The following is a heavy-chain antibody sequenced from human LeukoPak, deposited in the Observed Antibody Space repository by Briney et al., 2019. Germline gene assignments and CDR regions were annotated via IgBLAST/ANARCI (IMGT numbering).Heavy chain of an antibody. J-gene: IGHJ1*01. CDR2: IIPILGTA. Sequence: ASVKVSCKASGGTFSSYAISWVRQAPGQGLEWMGRIIPILGTANYAQKFQGRVTITADKSTSTAYMELSSLRSEDTAVYYCARGGVYGDFQDWGQGTLVTVSS. CDR1: GGTFSSYA. D-gene: IGHD4-17*01. V-gene: IGHV1-69*04. CDR3: ARGGVYGDFQD.